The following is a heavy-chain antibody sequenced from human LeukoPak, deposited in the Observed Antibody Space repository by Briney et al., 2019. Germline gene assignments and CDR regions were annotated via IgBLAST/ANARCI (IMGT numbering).Heavy chain of an antibody. CDR2: IIPIFGTA. CDR3: ARGSRYSSSWWSPEGYYYYMDV. CDR1: GGTFSSYA. J-gene: IGHJ6*03. Sequence: ASVKVSCKASGGTFSSYAISWVRQAPGQGLEWMGGIIPIFGTANYAQKFQGRVTITADESTSTAYMELSSLRSEDTAVYYCARGSRYSSSWWSPEGYYYYMDVWGKGTTVTVSS. D-gene: IGHD6-13*01. V-gene: IGHV1-69*13.